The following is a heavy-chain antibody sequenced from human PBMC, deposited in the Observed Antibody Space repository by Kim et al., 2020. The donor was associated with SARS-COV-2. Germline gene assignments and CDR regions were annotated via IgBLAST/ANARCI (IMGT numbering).Heavy chain of an antibody. J-gene: IGHJ5*02. CDR1: GGSISSSSYY. CDR3: ARLLPGGLEGWFDP. D-gene: IGHD3-10*01. CDR2: IYYSGST. Sequence: SETLSLTCTVSGGSISSSSYYWGWIRQPPGKGLEWIGSIYYSGSTYYNPSLKSRVTISVDTSKNQFSLKLSSVTAADTAVYYCARLLPGGLEGWFDPWGQGTLVTVSS. V-gene: IGHV4-39*01.